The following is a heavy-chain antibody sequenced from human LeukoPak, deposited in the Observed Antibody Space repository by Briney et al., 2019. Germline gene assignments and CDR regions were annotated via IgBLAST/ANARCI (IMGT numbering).Heavy chain of an antibody. Sequence: GGSLRLSCAAFGFTVGSNYMSWVRQAPGKGLEWVSGIHSGDSTYYADSVKGRITISRDNSKNMLYLQMNSLRAEDTAVYHCARAPGGYYDSSGSFDYWGQGTLVTVSS. CDR1: GFTVGSNY. V-gene: IGHV3-53*01. CDR3: ARAPGGYYDSSGSFDY. J-gene: IGHJ4*02. D-gene: IGHD3-22*01. CDR2: IHSGDST.